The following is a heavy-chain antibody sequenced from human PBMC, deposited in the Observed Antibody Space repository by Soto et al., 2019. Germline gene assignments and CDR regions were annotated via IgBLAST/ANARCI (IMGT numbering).Heavy chain of an antibody. V-gene: IGHV3-15*01. CDR2: IKSKTDGGTT. D-gene: IGHD3-22*01. Sequence: VGSLRLSCAASGFTFSNAWMSWVRQAPGKGLEWVGRIKSKTDGGTTDYAAPVKGRFTISRDDSKNTLYLQMNSLKTEDTAVYYCTTPNSSGYYLISYYYGMDVWGQGTTVTVSS. CDR3: TTPNSSGYYLISYYYGMDV. CDR1: GFTFSNAW. J-gene: IGHJ6*02.